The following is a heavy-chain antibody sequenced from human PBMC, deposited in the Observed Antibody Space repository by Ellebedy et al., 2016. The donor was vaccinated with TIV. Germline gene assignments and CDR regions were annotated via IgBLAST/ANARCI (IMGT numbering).Heavy chain of an antibody. CDR3: ARHLRYSDWRILDL. CDR2: IFHSGST. CDR1: GGSISSSSYY. Sequence: MPSETLSLTCTVSGGSISSSSYYWGWIRQPPGKGLEWIGSIFHSGSTYYNPSLKSRVTISVDTSKNQFSLKLSSVTAADTAVYYCARHLRYSDWRILDLWGPGILVAVSS. J-gene: IGHJ5*02. V-gene: IGHV4-39*01. D-gene: IGHD3-9*01.